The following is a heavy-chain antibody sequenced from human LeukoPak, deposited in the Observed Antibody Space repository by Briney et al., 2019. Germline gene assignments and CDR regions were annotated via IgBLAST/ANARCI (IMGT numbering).Heavy chain of an antibody. Sequence: SETLSLTRTVSGGSISSYYWSWIRQPPGKGLEWIGYIYYSGSTNYNPSLKSRVTISVDTSKNQFSLKLSSVTAADTAVYYCARDGMVRGVIEPYYYYYMDVWGKGTTVTISS. CDR3: ARDGMVRGVIEPYYYYYMDV. V-gene: IGHV4-59*01. CDR2: IYYSGST. CDR1: GGSISSYY. D-gene: IGHD3-10*01. J-gene: IGHJ6*03.